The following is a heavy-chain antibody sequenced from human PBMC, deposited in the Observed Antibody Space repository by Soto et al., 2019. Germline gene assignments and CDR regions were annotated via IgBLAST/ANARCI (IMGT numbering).Heavy chain of an antibody. J-gene: IGHJ4*02. D-gene: IGHD6-13*01. Sequence: GGSLRLSCAASGFTFSSYGMHWVRQAPGKGLEWVAVIWYDGSNKYYADSVKGRFTISRDNSKNTLYLQMNSLRAEDTAVYYCARDAGIAAASNLDYWGQGTLVTVSS. V-gene: IGHV3-33*01. CDR3: ARDAGIAAASNLDY. CDR1: GFTFSSYG. CDR2: IWYDGSNK.